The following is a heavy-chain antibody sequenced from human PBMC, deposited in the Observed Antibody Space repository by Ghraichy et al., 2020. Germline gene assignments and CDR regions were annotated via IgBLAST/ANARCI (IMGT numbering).Heavy chain of an antibody. V-gene: IGHV4-4*02. J-gene: IGHJ6*02. Sequence: ESLNISCAVSGGSISSSNWWSWVRQPPGKGLEWIGEIYHSGSTNYNPSLKSRVTISVDKSKNQFSLKLSSVTAADTAVYYCARDSSGYSYGYGMDVWGQGTTVTVSS. CDR2: IYHSGST. CDR3: ARDSSGYSYGYGMDV. D-gene: IGHD5-18*01. CDR1: GGSISSSNW.